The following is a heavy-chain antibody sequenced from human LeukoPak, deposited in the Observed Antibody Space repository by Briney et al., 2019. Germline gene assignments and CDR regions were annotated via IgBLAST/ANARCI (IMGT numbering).Heavy chain of an antibody. V-gene: IGHV3-7*01. CDR3: AREYGGNSMIDYFDY. CDR1: GFTFSSYW. CDR2: IKQDGSEK. Sequence: GGSLRLSCAASGFTFSSYWMSWVRQAPGKGLEWVANIKQDGSEKYYVDSVKGRLTISRDNAKNSLYLQMNSLRAEDTAVYNCAREYGGNSMIDYFDYWGQGTLVTVSS. J-gene: IGHJ4*02. D-gene: IGHD2-21*02.